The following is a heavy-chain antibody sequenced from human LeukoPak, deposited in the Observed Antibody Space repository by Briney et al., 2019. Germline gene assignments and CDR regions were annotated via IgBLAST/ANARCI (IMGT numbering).Heavy chain of an antibody. V-gene: IGHV1-46*01. CDR3: ASGISVPFIAAAGKWSYYYYGMDV. D-gene: IGHD6-13*01. CDR1: GYTFTSYY. J-gene: IGHJ6*02. CDR2: INPSGGST. Sequence: ASVKVSCKASGYTFTSYYMHWVRQAPGQGLEWMGIINPSGGSTSYAQKFQGRVTMTRDTSTSTVYMELSSLRSEDTAVYYCASGISVPFIAAAGKWSYYYYGMDVWGQGTTVTVSS.